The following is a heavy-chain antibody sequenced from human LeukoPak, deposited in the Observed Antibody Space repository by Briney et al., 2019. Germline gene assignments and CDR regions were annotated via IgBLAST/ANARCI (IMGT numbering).Heavy chain of an antibody. Sequence: ASVKVSCKASGYTFTSYDINWVRQATGQGLEWMGWMNPNSGNTGYAQKFQGRVTMTRDTSMSTAYMELRSLRSEDTAVYYCARDSSALSTYYYDSSGYTFDYWGQGTLVTVSS. J-gene: IGHJ4*02. CDR2: MNPNSGNT. CDR1: GYTFTSYD. D-gene: IGHD3-22*01. CDR3: ARDSSALSTYYYDSSGYTFDY. V-gene: IGHV1-8*01.